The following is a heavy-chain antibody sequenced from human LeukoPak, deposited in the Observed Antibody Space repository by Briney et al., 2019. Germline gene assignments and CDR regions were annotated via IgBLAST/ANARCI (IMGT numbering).Heavy chain of an antibody. Sequence: GGSLRLSCAASGLTFSSYAMTWVRQAPGKGLEWVSAISGSGGGTYYADSVKGRFTISRDNSKSTLFLQMNSLRAEDTAIYYCAKDLRYCSTTRCYKEWFDPWGQGTLVTVS. D-gene: IGHD2-2*02. CDR1: GLTFSSYA. CDR3: AKDLRYCSTTRCYKEWFDP. CDR2: ISGSGGGT. J-gene: IGHJ5*02. V-gene: IGHV3-23*01.